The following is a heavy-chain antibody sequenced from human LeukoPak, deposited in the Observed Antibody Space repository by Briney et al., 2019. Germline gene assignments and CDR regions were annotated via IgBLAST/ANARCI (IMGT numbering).Heavy chain of an antibody. V-gene: IGHV3-33*08. CDR2: IWYDGSNK. Sequence: GGSLRLSCAASGFTLTNYGMHWVRQAPGKGLEWVAVIWYDGSNKYYAVSVKGRFTISRDNSKNTLYLQMNSLRAEDTAAYYCAGALGDYDAFDIWGQGTMVTVSS. D-gene: IGHD4-17*01. CDR3: AGALGDYDAFDI. CDR1: GFTLTNYG. J-gene: IGHJ3*02.